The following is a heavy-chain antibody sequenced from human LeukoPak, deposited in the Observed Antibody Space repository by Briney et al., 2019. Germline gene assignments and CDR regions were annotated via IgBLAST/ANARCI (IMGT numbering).Heavy chain of an antibody. D-gene: IGHD6-19*01. CDR3: AKDLAYRSGWFLGAFDV. J-gene: IGHJ3*01. V-gene: IGHV3-21*04. CDR1: GFTFSHYS. CDR2: ISASSSFI. Sequence: PGGSLRLSCAASGFTFSHYSMNWVRQAPGKGLEWVSSISASSSFIYYADSVKGRFSISRDNSKNTVYLQMNRLRAEDTAAYYCAKDLAYRSGWFLGAFDVWGQETVVTVSS.